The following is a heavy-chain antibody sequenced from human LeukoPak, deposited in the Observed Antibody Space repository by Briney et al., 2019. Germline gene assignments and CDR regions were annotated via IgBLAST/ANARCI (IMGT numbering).Heavy chain of an antibody. CDR3: ARDLGYYGSGSYYNEAFDY. CDR1: GYTFTGYY. J-gene: IGHJ4*02. D-gene: IGHD3-10*01. V-gene: IGHV1-2*02. Sequence: ASVKVSCKASGYTFTGYYMRWVRQAPGQGLEWMGWINPNSGGTNYAQKFQGRVTMTRDTSISTAYMELSRLRSDDTAVYYCARDLGYYGSGSYYNEAFDYWGQGTLVTVSS. CDR2: INPNSGGT.